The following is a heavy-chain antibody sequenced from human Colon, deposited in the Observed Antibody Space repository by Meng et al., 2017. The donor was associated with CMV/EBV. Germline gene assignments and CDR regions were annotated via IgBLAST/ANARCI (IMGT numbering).Heavy chain of an antibody. V-gene: IGHV3-20*04. CDR3: AGDQLAGVAVAFDY. J-gene: IGHJ4*02. CDR2: INWTGRSA. D-gene: IGHD5-12*01. Sequence: GESLKISCEFSGFNSEDHGMSWVRQAPGKGLEWVAGINWTGRSAEYADSVKGRFTISRDTAKNFVFLQMDRVTVKDTAFYYCAGDQLAGVAVAFDYWGQGSLVTVSS. CDR1: GFNSEDHG.